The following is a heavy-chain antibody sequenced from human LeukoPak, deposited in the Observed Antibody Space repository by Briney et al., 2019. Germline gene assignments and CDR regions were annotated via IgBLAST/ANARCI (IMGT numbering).Heavy chain of an antibody. Sequence: GGSLRLSCAASGFTVGTKYMNWVRQAPGKGLERVSIIYSGGTTYYADSVKGRFTISRDTSKNTLSLQMNSLRAEDTAVCFCARVGDHFHWNLDLWGRGTLVTVSS. CDR1: GFTVGTKY. CDR3: ARVGDHFHWNLDL. CDR2: IYSGGTT. D-gene: IGHD5-24*01. V-gene: IGHV3-53*01. J-gene: IGHJ2*01.